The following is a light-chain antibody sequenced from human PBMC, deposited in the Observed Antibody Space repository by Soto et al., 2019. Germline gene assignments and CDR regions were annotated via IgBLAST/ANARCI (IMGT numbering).Light chain of an antibody. V-gene: IGKV1-5*03. CDR1: QSFSTW. CDR2: KAS. Sequence: DIQMTQSPSTLSASVGDRVTITCRASQSFSTWVAWYQQKPGKAPKLLIYKASTLESGVPPRFSGSESGTKFTLTISNLPPDDFATYYCQQYKSYYALTFGGGTKVEIK. J-gene: IGKJ4*01. CDR3: QQYKSYYALT.